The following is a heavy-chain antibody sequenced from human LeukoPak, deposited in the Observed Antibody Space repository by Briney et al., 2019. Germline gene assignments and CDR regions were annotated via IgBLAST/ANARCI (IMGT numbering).Heavy chain of an antibody. J-gene: IGHJ4*02. Sequence: SVKVSCKASGGTFSSYAISWVRQAPGQGLEWMGGIIPIFGTANYAQKFQGRVTITADESTSTVYLELSSLRSDDTAVYYCATTEPPHLRYYTTYYFDHWGQGTLVTVSS. CDR3: ATTEPPHLRYYTTYYFDH. CDR2: IIPIFGTA. V-gene: IGHV1-69*13. D-gene: IGHD2/OR15-2a*01. CDR1: GGTFSSYA.